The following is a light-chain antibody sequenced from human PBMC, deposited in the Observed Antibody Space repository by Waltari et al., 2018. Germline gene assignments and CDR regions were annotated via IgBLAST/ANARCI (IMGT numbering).Light chain of an antibody. CDR3: GTWDGSLSAVV. Sequence: QSVLTQPPSVSAAPGQKVTISCSGSSSNIGGNYVSWYQHVPGTAPKVLIYTNNKRPAGIPDRFSGSKSGTSAALDIAGLQTGDEADYYCGTWDGSLSAVVFGGGTKLTVL. V-gene: IGLV1-51*02. CDR2: TNN. CDR1: SSNIGGNY. J-gene: IGLJ2*01.